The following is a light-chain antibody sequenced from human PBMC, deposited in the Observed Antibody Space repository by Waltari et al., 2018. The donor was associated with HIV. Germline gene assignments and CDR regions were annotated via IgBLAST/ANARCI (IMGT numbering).Light chain of an antibody. CDR2: EVS. CDR3: CSYAGSSTHV. V-gene: IGLV2-23*02. CDR1: SSDVGNYNV. Sequence: QSALTQPASVSGSPGQSITISCTGTSSDVGNYNVVSWYQQHRGKAPKLMIYEVSKRPSGVSNGFSGSKSGKTASLTIAGLQAEDEAEYYCCSYAGSSTHVFGTGTKVTVL. J-gene: IGLJ1*01.